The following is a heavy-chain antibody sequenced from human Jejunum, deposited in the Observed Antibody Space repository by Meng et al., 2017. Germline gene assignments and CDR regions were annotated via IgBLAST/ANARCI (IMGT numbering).Heavy chain of an antibody. CDR1: GFTFNTYW. D-gene: IGHD2-15*01. Sequence: GESLKISCAASGFTFNTYWMYWVRQAPGKGLEWVATIKSDESEKYYVDSLKGRSTVSRDNAKNSLFLQMNSLRAEDTAVYYCARDHGYWAFDVWGQGTMVTVSS. J-gene: IGHJ3*01. V-gene: IGHV3-7*01. CDR2: IKSDESEK. CDR3: ARDHGYWAFDV.